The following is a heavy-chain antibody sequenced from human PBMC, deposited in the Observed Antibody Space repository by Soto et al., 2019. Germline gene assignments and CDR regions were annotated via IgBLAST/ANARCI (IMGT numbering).Heavy chain of an antibody. Sequence: GASVKVSWEEWGNSFTRYDIKWGRQATGQGDEGMGWMNPNTGNTGYAQKFQGRVTMTRNTSISTAYMELSSLRSEDTAVYYCARGRGREESWLRFSEIPYNWFDPWGQGTLVTVSS. CDR1: GNSFTRYD. CDR3: ARGRGREESWLRFSEIPYNWFDP. J-gene: IGHJ5*02. V-gene: IGHV1-8*01. D-gene: IGHD5-12*01. CDR2: MNPNTGNT.